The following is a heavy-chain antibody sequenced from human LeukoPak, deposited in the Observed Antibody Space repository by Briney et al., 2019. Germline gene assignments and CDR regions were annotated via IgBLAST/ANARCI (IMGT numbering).Heavy chain of an antibody. CDR2: INPNSGGT. D-gene: IGHD3-10*01. Sequence: ASVKVSCRASGYTFTGYYMHWVRQAPGQGLEWMGWINPNSGGTNYAQKFQGRVTMTRDTSISTAYMELSRLRSDDTAVYYCTRRSAPNYNDYWGQGTLVTVSS. V-gene: IGHV1-2*02. CDR3: TRRSAPNYNDY. J-gene: IGHJ4*02. CDR1: GYTFTGYY.